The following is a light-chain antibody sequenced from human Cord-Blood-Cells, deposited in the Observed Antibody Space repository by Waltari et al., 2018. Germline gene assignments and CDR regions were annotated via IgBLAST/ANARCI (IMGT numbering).Light chain of an antibody. CDR3: AAWDDSLSAVV. J-gene: IGLJ2*01. CDR2: RNN. CDR1: SSNIGSNY. Sequence: QSVLTQPPSASGTPGQRVTISCSGSSSNIGSNYVYWYQQLPGTAPKLLNYRNNPRPSGVPDRFSGSKAGTSASLAISGLRSEDEADYYCAAWDDSLSAVVFGGGTKLTVL. V-gene: IGLV1-47*01.